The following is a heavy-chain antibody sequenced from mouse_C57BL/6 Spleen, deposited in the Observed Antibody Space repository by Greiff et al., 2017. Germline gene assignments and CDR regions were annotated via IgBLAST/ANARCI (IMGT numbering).Heavy chain of an antibody. CDR2: IYPSDSET. J-gene: IGHJ4*01. CDR1: GYTFTSYW. V-gene: IGHV1-61*01. Sequence: VQLQQPGAELVRPGSSVKLSCKASGYTFTSYWMDWVKQRPGQGLEWIGNIYPSDSETHYNQKFKDKATLTVDKSSSTAYMQLSSLTSEDSAVYYGARNPSYYAMDYWGQGTTVTVSS. CDR3: ARNPSYYAMDY.